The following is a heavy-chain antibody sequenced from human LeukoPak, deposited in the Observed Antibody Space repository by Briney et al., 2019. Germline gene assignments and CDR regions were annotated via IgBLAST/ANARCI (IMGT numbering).Heavy chain of an antibody. CDR2: IDPSDSYT. Sequence: GESLKISCKGSGYIFRTYWIGWVRQMPGKGLEWMGRIDPSDSYTNYSPSFQGHVTISADKSISTAYLQWSSLKASDTAMYYCARPGSGWYVPDYWGQGTLVTVSS. V-gene: IGHV5-10-1*01. CDR1: GYIFRTYW. CDR3: ARPGSGWYVPDY. D-gene: IGHD6-19*01. J-gene: IGHJ4*02.